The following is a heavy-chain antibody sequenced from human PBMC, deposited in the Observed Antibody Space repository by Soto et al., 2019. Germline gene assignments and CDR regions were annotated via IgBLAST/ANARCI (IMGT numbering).Heavy chain of an antibody. CDR2: IYWDEDK. D-gene: IGHD5-12*01. J-gene: IGHJ4*02. CDR1: GFSLRPRGVA. V-gene: IGHV2-5*02. CDR3: AHRPRGYAYYFDY. Sequence: QITLKESGPTLVKPTQTLTLTCTFSGFSLRPRGVAVGWFRQPPGKALEWLALIYWDEDKWYSPSLKSRLTIADDTSKNQVVLTMTNVDPVDTATYYCAHRPRGYAYYFDYWGQGILVTVSS.